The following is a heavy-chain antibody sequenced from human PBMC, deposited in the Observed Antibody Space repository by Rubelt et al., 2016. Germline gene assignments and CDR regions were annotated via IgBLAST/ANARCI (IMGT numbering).Heavy chain of an antibody. CDR2: IFHSGSP. D-gene: IGHD4-11*01. CDR3: ARELQRYDY. J-gene: IGHJ4*02. CDR1: GGSITSYY. Sequence: QVQLQESGPGLVKPSETLSLTCSVSGGSITSYYWSWIRQPPGKGLEWIGYIFHSGSPNYNPSLKSRVTISVDTSKNQCSRKLSSVTAADTAVYYCARELQRYDYWGQGTLVTVSS. V-gene: IGHV4-59*12.